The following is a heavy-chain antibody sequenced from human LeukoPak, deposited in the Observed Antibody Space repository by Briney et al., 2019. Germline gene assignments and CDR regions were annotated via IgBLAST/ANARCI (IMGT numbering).Heavy chain of an antibody. CDR1: GGTFSSYA. CDR3: ARDLSYYDSSGYLD. D-gene: IGHD3-22*01. J-gene: IGHJ4*02. V-gene: IGHV1-69*05. Sequence: SVKVSCKASGGTFSSYAVSWVRQAPGQGLEWMGGIIPIFGTANYAQKFQGRVTVTTDESTSTAYMELSSLRSEDTAVYYCARDLSYYDSSGYLDWGQGTLVTVSS. CDR2: IIPIFGTA.